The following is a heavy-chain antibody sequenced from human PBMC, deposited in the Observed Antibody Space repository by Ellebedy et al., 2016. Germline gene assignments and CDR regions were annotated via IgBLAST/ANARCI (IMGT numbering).Heavy chain of an antibody. J-gene: IGHJ4*02. D-gene: IGHD3-10*01. CDR2: VNTFSGNT. CDR1: GYTFTTFS. V-gene: IGHV1-18*04. Sequence: ASVQVSCXASGYTFTTFSITWVRQVPGQGLEWMGFVNTFSGNTKFAQKFQGRVSMTTDSSTHTAYMDLRSLRTGNTAMYYCGKTSGWGYGENWGQGTLVTVSS. CDR3: GKTSGWGYGEN.